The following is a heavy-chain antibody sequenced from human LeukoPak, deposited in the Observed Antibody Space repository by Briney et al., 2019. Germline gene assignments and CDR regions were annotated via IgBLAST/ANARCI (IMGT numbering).Heavy chain of an antibody. J-gene: IGHJ3*02. CDR2: ISGSTI. CDR1: GFTFSDYY. D-gene: IGHD3-16*01. CDR3: ARGPSTYYDYIWGSSMDI. Sequence: GSLRLSCAASGFTFSDYYMSWIRQAPGKGLEWVSYISGSTIYYADSVKGRFTISRDNAKNSLYLQMNSLRAEDTAVYYCARGPSTYYDYIWGSSMDIWGQGTMVTVSS. V-gene: IGHV3-11*01.